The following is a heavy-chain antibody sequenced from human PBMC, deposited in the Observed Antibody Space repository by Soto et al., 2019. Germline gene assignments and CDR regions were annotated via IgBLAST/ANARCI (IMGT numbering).Heavy chain of an antibody. CDR1: GGSISSSSYY. J-gene: IGHJ6*01. V-gene: IGHV4-39*01. Sequence: SETLSLTCTVSGGSISSSSYYWGWIRQPPGKGLEWIGSIYYSGSTYYNPSLKSRVTISVDTSKNQFSLKLSSVTAADTAVYYCARHVVPADFWSGYAHYYYGMDVWGQGTTVTVSS. D-gene: IGHD3-3*01. CDR3: ARHVVPADFWSGYAHYYYGMDV. CDR2: IYYSGST.